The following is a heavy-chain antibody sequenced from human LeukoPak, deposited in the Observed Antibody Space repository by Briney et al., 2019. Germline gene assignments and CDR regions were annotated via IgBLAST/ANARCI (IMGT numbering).Heavy chain of an antibody. J-gene: IGHJ4*02. D-gene: IGHD1-26*01. CDR3: ARRRDLYSGSYYPFDY. V-gene: IGHV5-51*01. Sequence: GESLKISCKGSGYSFNSYWIGWVRQMPGKGLKWMGIIYPGDSDARYSPSFQGQVTISADKSISTAYLQWSSLKASDTAMYYCARRRDLYSGSYYPFDYWGQGTLVTVSS. CDR1: GYSFNSYW. CDR2: IYPGDSDA.